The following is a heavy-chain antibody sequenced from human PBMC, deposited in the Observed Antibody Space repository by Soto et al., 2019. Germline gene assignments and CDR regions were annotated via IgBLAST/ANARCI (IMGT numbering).Heavy chain of an antibody. CDR2: IYIGGST. CDR3: ARDHWAADY. Sequence: EVQLVESGGGLVQPGGSLRLSCAASGFTVSTKYMSWVRQAPGKGLEWVSVIYIGGSTFYADSVRGRFTISRDNSKNTVNLQMNSLRAEDTAVYYCARDHWAADYWGQETLVTVSS. V-gene: IGHV3-66*01. J-gene: IGHJ4*02. D-gene: IGHD6-25*01. CDR1: GFTVSTKY.